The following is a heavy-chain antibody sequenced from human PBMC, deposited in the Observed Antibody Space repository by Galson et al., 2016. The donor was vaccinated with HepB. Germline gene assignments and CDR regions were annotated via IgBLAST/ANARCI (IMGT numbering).Heavy chain of an antibody. CDR1: GYTLTTHA. Sequence: SVKVSRKASGYTLTTHAMHWIRQAPGQGLEWMGWIDAANGDTRYSQRFQGRVKITADTSARTAYMELTSLKDEDTAVYYCARWVTANDYWGQGTLVTVSS. J-gene: IGHJ4*02. CDR3: ARWVTANDY. D-gene: IGHD2-21*02. V-gene: IGHV1-3*01. CDR2: IDAANGDT.